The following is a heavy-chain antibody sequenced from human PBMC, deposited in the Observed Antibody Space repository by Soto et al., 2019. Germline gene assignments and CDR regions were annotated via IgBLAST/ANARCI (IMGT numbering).Heavy chain of an antibody. CDR2: ISYDGSNK. D-gene: IGHD3-10*01. J-gene: IGHJ3*02. Sequence: QVQLVESGGGVVQPGRSLRLSCAASGFTFSSYGMHWVRQAPGKGLEWVAVISYDGSNKYYADSVKGRFTISRDNSKNTLYLQMNSLSAEDTAVYYCAKSLVRGVIITFGAFDIWGQGTMVTVSS. CDR3: AKSLVRGVIITFGAFDI. V-gene: IGHV3-30*18. CDR1: GFTFSSYG.